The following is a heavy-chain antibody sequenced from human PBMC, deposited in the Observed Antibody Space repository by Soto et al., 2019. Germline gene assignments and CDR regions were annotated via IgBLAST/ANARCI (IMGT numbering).Heavy chain of an antibody. J-gene: IGHJ4*02. CDR2: IWYDGSNK. D-gene: IGHD3-22*01. CDR1: GFTFSSYG. CDR3: ASSHYYASSRYYLPSY. Sequence: GGALRLSWAASGFTFSSYGMHWGRQAPDKGLEWVAVIWYDGSNKYYADSVKGRFTISRDNSKNTLYLQMNSLRAEDTAVYYCASSHYYASSRYYLPSYWSQGT. V-gene: IGHV3-33*01.